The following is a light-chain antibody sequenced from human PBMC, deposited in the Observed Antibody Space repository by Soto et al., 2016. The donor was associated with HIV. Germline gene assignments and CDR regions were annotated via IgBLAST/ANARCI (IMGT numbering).Light chain of an antibody. CDR1: NIGSKS. CDR2: DDS. J-gene: IGLJ2*01. Sequence: SYELTQAPSVSVAPGKTARITCGGSNIGSKSVHWYQQKPGQAPVLVVYDDSDRPSGIPDRFSGSNSGNTATLTISRVEAGDEADYYCQVWDSSSDVVFGGGTKLTVL. V-gene: IGLV3-21*03. CDR3: QVWDSSSDVV.